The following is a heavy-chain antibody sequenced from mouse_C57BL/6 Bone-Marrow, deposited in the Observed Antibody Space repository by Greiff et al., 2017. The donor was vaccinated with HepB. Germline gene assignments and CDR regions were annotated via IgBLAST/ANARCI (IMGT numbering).Heavy chain of an antibody. V-gene: IGHV8-8*01. D-gene: IGHD1-1*01. CDR3: ARIYYGSSYVYYYAMDY. CDR2: IWWDDDK. CDR1: GFSLSTFGMG. Sequence: QVTLKVCGPGILQPSQTLSLTCSFSGFSLSTFGMGVGWIRQPSGKGLEWLAHIWWDDDKYYNPALKSRLTISKDTSKNQVFLKIANVDTADTATYYCARIYYGSSYVYYYAMDYWGQGTSVTVSS. J-gene: IGHJ4*01.